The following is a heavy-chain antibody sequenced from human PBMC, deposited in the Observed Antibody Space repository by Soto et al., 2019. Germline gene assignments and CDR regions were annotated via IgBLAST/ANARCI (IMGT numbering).Heavy chain of an antibody. D-gene: IGHD3-9*01. CDR2: VNPIFGTA. CDR1: GGTLSSYA. V-gene: IGHV1-69*13. Sequence: VASVKVSRQASGGTLSSYAISWVRQAPGQGAEGVGGVNPIFGTANYAQKFQGRVTITADESTSTAYMELSSLRSEDTAVYYCARESLARNYYDILTGYFSKPANWFDPWGQGTLVTVSS. CDR3: ARESLARNYYDILTGYFSKPANWFDP. J-gene: IGHJ5*02.